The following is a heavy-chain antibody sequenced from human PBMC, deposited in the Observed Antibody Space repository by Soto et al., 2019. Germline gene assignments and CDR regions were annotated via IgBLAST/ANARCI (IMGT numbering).Heavy chain of an antibody. J-gene: IGHJ6*03. Sequence: QVQLMESGGGVVQPGRSLRLSCAASGFSFSNYGMDWVRQAPGKGLEWVAVISYDGGSKYYADSGKGRFTISRDNSNNTVYLQMNSLRAEDTAVYYCAKDGRSGSYFTKGSYIDVWGKGTTVTVSS. CDR1: GFSFSNYG. CDR3: AKDGRSGSYFTKGSYIDV. D-gene: IGHD3-10*01. CDR2: ISYDGGSK. V-gene: IGHV3-30*18.